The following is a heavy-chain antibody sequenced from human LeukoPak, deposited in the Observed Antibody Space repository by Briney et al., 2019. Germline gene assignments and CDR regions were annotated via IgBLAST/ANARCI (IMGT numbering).Heavy chain of an antibody. V-gene: IGHV4-59*11. CDR1: GGSISSHY. CDR2: IYYGGST. Sequence: SETLSLTCTVSGGSISSHYWSWIRQPPGKGLEWIGYIYYGGSTNYNPSLKSRVTISVDASKIQFSLKLSSVTAADTAVYYCARILRGYSYGYYYYYMDVWGKGTTVTVSS. J-gene: IGHJ6*03. CDR3: ARILRGYSYGYYYYYMDV. D-gene: IGHD5-18*01.